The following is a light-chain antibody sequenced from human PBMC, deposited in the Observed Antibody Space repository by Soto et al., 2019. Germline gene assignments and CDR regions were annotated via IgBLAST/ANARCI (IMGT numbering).Light chain of an antibody. CDR3: SSLTDGNNLV. CDR1: SSDIGGYNS. V-gene: IGLV2-8*01. Sequence: QSVLTQSPSASGSPEQSVTIPCTGTSSDIGGYNSVSWYQQHPGKAPKVLISDVTKRPSGVPDRISGSKTGNTASLTDSALPAEYEADYDCSSLTDGNNLVFGTGTKVTVL. J-gene: IGLJ1*01. CDR2: DVT.